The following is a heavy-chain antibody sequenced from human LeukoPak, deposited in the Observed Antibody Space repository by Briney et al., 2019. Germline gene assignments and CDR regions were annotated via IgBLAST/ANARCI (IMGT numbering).Heavy chain of an antibody. CDR1: GFTFSNYW. D-gene: IGHD2/OR15-2a*01. V-gene: IGHV3-7*01. J-gene: IGHJ4*02. CDR2: INQDGSEN. CDR3: ARDRGFLSFDY. Sequence: GXSLRLSCAASGFTFSNYWISWVRQAPGKGREWVANINQDGSENNYVDSVRGRFTICRDNAKNSLYLQMNSLRAEDTAVYYCARDRGFLSFDYWGQGTQLTVSS.